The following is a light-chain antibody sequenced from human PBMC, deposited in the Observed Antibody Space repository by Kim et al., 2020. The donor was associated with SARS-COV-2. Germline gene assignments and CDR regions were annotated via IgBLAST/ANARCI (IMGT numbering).Light chain of an antibody. V-gene: IGKV1-39*01. CDR1: QSISSY. CDR2: AAS. Sequence: DIQMNQSPSSLSASVGDRVTITCRASQSISSYLNWYQQKPGKAPKLLIYAASSLQSGVPSRFSGSGSGTDFTLTISSLQPEDFATYYCQQSYSTHPSFGQGTKLEI. CDR3: QQSYSTHPS. J-gene: IGKJ2*01.